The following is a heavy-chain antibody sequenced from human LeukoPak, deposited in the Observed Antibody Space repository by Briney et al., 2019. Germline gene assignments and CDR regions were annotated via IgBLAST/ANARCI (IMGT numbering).Heavy chain of an antibody. V-gene: IGHV4-59*01. Sequence: PSETLSLTCTVSGGSISSYYWSWIRQPPGKGLEWIGYIYYSGSNNYNPSLKSRVTISVDTSKNQFSLKLSSVTAADTAVYYCARVEGIAVAFDYWGQGTLVTVSS. CDR1: GGSISSYY. J-gene: IGHJ4*02. CDR3: ARVEGIAVAFDY. D-gene: IGHD6-19*01. CDR2: IYYSGSN.